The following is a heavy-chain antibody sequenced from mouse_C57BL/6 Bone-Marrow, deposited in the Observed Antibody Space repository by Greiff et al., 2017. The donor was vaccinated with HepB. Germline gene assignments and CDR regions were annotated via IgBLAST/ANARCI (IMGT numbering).Heavy chain of an antibody. J-gene: IGHJ2*01. Sequence: VKLQQPGAELVKPGASVKVSCKASGYTFTSYWMHWVKQRPGQGLEWIGRIHPSDSDTNYNQKFKGKATLTLDKSSSTAYMQLSSLTSEDSAVYYCAITTVVAYYFDYWGQGTTLTVSS. CDR3: AITTVVAYYFDY. D-gene: IGHD1-1*01. CDR1: GYTFTSYW. V-gene: IGHV1-74*01. CDR2: IHPSDSDT.